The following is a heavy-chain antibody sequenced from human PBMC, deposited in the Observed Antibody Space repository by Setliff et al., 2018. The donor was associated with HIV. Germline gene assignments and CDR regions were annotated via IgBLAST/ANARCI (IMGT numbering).Heavy chain of an antibody. CDR3: ARGPQYNFWGGYLGL. V-gene: IGHV3-30*02. D-gene: IGHD3-3*01. Sequence: GGSLRLSCPASGFTFSSYGMHWVRQAPGKGLEWVAFIRYDGSEKYYIDSVRGRFTISRDNAKNTVYLQLTSLRAEDTAVYYCARGPQYNFWGGYLGLWGQGTLVTVS. CDR1: GFTFSSYG. J-gene: IGHJ4*02. CDR2: IRYDGSEK.